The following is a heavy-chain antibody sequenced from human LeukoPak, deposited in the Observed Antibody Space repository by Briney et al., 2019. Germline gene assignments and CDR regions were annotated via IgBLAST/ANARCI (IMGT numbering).Heavy chain of an antibody. Sequence: QPSETLSLTCTVSGGSISSGGYYWSWIRQHPGKGLEWIGYIYYSGSTYYNPSLKSRVTISVDTSKNQFSLKLSSVTAADTAVYYCARKIKSGGPHGMDVWGQGTTVTVSS. V-gene: IGHV4-31*03. J-gene: IGHJ6*02. CDR3: ARKIKSGGPHGMDV. CDR1: GGSISSGGYY. CDR2: IYYSGST. D-gene: IGHD2-15*01.